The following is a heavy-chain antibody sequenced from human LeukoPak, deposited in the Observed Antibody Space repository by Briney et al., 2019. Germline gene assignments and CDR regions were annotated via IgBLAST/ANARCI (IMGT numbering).Heavy chain of an antibody. CDR3: ARDRMITFGGHDY. CDR2: IKQDGSGK. V-gene: IGHV3-7*01. J-gene: IGHJ4*02. D-gene: IGHD3-16*01. CDR1: GFTFSSYW. Sequence: GGSLRLSCAASGFTFSSYWMSWVRQAPGKGLEWVANIKQDGSGKYYVDSVKGRFTISRDNAKNPLYLQMNSLRAEDTAVYYCARDRMITFGGHDYWGQGTLVTVSS.